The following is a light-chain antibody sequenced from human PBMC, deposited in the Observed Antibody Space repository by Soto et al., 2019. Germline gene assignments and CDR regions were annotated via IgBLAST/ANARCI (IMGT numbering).Light chain of an antibody. J-gene: IGLJ2*01. CDR2: DVT. CDR1: SSDISDNNF. V-gene: IGLV2-11*01. CDR3: CSYAGSYTLV. Sequence: SALTQPRSVSGSPGQSVTISCTGTSSDISDNNFVSWYQQHPDKAPKLIIYDVTKRSSGVPDRFSGSKSGSTASLTISGLQAEDEADYYCCSYAGSYTLVFGGGTKVTVL.